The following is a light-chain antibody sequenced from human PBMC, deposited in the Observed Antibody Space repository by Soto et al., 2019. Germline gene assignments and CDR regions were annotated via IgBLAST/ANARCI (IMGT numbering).Light chain of an antibody. CDR3: SSYTSSSTEV. CDR1: SSDVGGYNY. V-gene: IGLV2-14*01. CDR2: EVS. Sequence: QSVLTQPASVSGSPGQSITISCTGTSSDVGGYNYVSWYQQHPGKAPKLMIYEVSNRPSGVSNRFSGSKSGNTASLTISGLQAEDEADYYCSSYTSSSTEVFGRGTKLTVL. J-gene: IGLJ2*01.